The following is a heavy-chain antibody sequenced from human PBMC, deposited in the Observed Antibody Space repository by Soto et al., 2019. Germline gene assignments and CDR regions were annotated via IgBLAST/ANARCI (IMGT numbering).Heavy chain of an antibody. Sequence: SETLSLTCTVSGGSISSSSYYWGWIRQPPGKGLEWIGSIYYSGSTYYNPSLKSRVTISVDTSKNQFSLKLSSVTAADTAVYYCARHAGWEEDHGAFDIWGQGTMVTVS. V-gene: IGHV4-39*01. J-gene: IGHJ3*02. CDR2: IYYSGST. D-gene: IGHD1-26*01. CDR3: ARHAGWEEDHGAFDI. CDR1: GGSISSSSYY.